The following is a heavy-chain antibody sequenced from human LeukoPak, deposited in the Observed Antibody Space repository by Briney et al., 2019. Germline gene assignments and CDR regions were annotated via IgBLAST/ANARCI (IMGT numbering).Heavy chain of an antibody. CDR2: IRYDGSNK. CDR3: AKDRRWLQWYYFDY. V-gene: IGHV3-30*02. D-gene: IGHD5-24*01. CDR1: GFTFSSYG. Sequence: GGSLRLSCAASGFTFSSYGMHWVRQAPGKGLEWVAFIRYDGSNKYYADSVKGRFTISRDNSKNTLYLQMNSLRAEDTAVYYCAKDRRWLQWYYFDYWGQGTLVTVSS. J-gene: IGHJ4*02.